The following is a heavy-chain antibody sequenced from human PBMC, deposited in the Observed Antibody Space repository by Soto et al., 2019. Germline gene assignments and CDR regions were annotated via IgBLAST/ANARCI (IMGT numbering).Heavy chain of an antibody. V-gene: IGHV4-59*08. CDR3: VRRLDLCFGELLPTSWSVS. Sequence: SETLSLTCTVSGGSISSYYWSWIRQPPGKGLEWIGYIYYSGSTNYNPSLKSRVTISVDTSKNQFSLKLSSVTAADTAVYYCVRRLDLCFGELLPTSWSVSWGQG. CDR2: IYYSGST. D-gene: IGHD3-10*01. CDR1: GGSISSYY. J-gene: IGHJ5*02.